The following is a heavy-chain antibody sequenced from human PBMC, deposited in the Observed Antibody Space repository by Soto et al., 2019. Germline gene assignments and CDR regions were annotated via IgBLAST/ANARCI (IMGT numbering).Heavy chain of an antibody. Sequence: GGSLRLSCVASGFSFGTYAMTWVRQVPGKGLEWVSTISGGIGSTFYADSVKGRFTISRDISKKMLFLHMNGLRGEDTGTYYCACNMITFGGVIAEEVEYWGQGTLVTVSS. D-gene: IGHD3-16*02. J-gene: IGHJ4*02. CDR3: ACNMITFGGVIAEEVEY. CDR2: ISGGIGST. CDR1: GFSFGTYA. V-gene: IGHV3-23*01.